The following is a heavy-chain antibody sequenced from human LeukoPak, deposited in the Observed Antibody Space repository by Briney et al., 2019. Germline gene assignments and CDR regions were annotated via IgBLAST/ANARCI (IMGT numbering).Heavy chain of an antibody. D-gene: IGHD3-16*02. CDR3: ARGIAGGVINWGIDY. Sequence: PGGSLRLSCAASGFTFSSHCMNWARQAPGKGLEWMANIKQDGSEKYYVDSVKGRFTISRDNAKNSLYLQMNSLRAEDTAVYYCARGIAGGVINWGIDYWGQGTLVTVSS. J-gene: IGHJ4*02. V-gene: IGHV3-7*01. CDR1: GFTFSSHC. CDR2: IKQDGSEK.